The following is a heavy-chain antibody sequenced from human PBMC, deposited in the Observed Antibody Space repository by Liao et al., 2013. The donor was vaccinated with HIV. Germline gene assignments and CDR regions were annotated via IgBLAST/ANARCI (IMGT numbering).Heavy chain of an antibody. CDR2: IYSSGST. D-gene: IGHD3-22*01. J-gene: IGHJ4*02. Sequence: QLQLQESGPGLVKPSQTLSLTCTVSGDSISSDNYSWNWIRQPAGKGLEWIGRIYSSGSTKYNPSLKSRVTISVETSKNHFSLKVTSVTAADTAVYYCARAKPSQPTAYYFDRGEGVFDYWGQGGPGHRLL. CDR1: GDSISSDNYS. CDR3: ARAKPSQPTAYYFDRGEGVFDY. V-gene: IGHV4-61*02.